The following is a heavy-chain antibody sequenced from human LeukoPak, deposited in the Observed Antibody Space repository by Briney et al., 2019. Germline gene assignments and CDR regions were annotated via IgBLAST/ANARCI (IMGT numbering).Heavy chain of an antibody. D-gene: IGHD6-13*01. CDR2: INSDGSST. V-gene: IGHV3-74*01. CDR1: GFTFSSYW. Sequence: HPGGSLRLSCAASGFTFSSYWMHWVRQAPGKGLVWVSRINSDGSSTSYADSVKGRFTISRDNAKNTLYLQMNSLRAEDTAVYYCARAIGSSWYSAYYFDYWGQGTLVTVSS. CDR3: ARAIGSSWYSAYYFDY. J-gene: IGHJ4*02.